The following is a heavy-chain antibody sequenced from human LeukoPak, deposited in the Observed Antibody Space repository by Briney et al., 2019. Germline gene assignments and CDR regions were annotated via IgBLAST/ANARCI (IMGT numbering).Heavy chain of an antibody. CDR3: ARDSKVSPNHDILTGYWSDYFDY. CDR2: ISSSGSTI. Sequence: GGSLRLSCAASGFTFSDYYMSWIRQAPGKGLEWVSYISSSGSTIYYADSVKGRFTISRDDAKNSLYLQMNSLRAEDTAVYYCARDSKVSPNHDILTGYWSDYFDYWGQGTLVTVSS. V-gene: IGHV3-11*01. J-gene: IGHJ4*02. D-gene: IGHD3-9*01. CDR1: GFTFSDYY.